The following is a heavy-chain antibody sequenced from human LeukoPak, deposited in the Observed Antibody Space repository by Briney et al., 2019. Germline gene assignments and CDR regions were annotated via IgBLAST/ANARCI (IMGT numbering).Heavy chain of an antibody. Sequence: PGGSLRLSCAASGFTFSDYYMSWIRQAPGKGLEWVSYISSSSSYTNYEDSVKGRFTISRDNAKNSLYLQMNSLRAEDTAVYYCARLAGGGSYLSIDYWGQGTLVTVSS. CDR3: ARLAGGGSYLSIDY. CDR2: ISSSSSYT. D-gene: IGHD1-26*01. J-gene: IGHJ4*02. CDR1: GFTFSDYY. V-gene: IGHV3-11*06.